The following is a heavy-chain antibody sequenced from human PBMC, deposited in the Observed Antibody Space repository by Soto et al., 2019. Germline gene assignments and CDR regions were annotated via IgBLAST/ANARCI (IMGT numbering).Heavy chain of an antibody. Sequence: QVQLVQSGAEVKKPGCTMKVSCKASGGTFSSYAISWVRQAPGQGLEWMGEIIPIFGTANYAQKFQGRVTITADESTSTAYMELSSLRSEDTAVYYCARDRGPSSGYYPYWFDPWGQGTLVTVSS. CDR3: ARDRGPSSGYYPYWFDP. J-gene: IGHJ5*02. D-gene: IGHD3-22*01. CDR1: GGTFSSYA. CDR2: IIPIFGTA. V-gene: IGHV1-69*12.